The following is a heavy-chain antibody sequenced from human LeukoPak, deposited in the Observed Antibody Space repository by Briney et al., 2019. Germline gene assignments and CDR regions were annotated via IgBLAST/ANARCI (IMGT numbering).Heavy chain of an antibody. D-gene: IGHD6-19*01. CDR2: IYPGDSDT. CDR1: GYSFTSYW. V-gene: IGHV5-51*01. CDR3: ATRYNSGWYHFDY. J-gene: IGHJ4*02. Sequence: GESLKISCKGSGYSFTSYWIGWVRQMPGKGLEWMGIIYPGDSDTIYSPSLQGQVTISADKSISTAYMQWSSLRASDTAMYYCATRYNSGWYHFDYWGQGTLVTVSS.